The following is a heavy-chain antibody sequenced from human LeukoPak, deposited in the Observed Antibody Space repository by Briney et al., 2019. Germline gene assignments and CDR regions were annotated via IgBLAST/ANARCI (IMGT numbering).Heavy chain of an antibody. D-gene: IGHD3-16*02. CDR1: GGSISSSNW. CDR3: ARVFDSPVWGSYRLDY. V-gene: IGHV4-4*02. J-gene: IGHJ4*02. CDR2: INHSGST. Sequence: SETLSLTCAVSGGSISSSNWWSWVRQPPGKGLEWIGEINHSGSTNYNPSLKSRVTISVDTSKNQFSLKLSSVTAADTAVYYCARVFDSPVWGSYRLDYWGQGTLVTVSS.